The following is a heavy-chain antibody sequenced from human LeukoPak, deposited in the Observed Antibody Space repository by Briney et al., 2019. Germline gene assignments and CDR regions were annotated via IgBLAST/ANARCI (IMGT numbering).Heavy chain of an antibody. D-gene: IGHD2-15*01. V-gene: IGHV1-2*02. J-gene: IGHJ4*02. CDR1: GYTFTGYY. Sequence: ASVKVSCKASGYTFTGYYMHWVRQAPGQGLEWMGWINPNSGGTNYAQKFQGRVTMTRDTSISTAYMELSRLRSDDTAVYYCARGGGYCSGGSCYSPFDYWGQGTLVTVS. CDR3: ARGGGYCSGGSCYSPFDY. CDR2: INPNSGGT.